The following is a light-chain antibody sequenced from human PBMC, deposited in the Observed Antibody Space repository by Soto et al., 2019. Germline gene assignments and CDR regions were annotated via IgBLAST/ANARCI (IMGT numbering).Light chain of an antibody. V-gene: IGLV2-8*01. CDR3: SSFAGNNNLV. J-gene: IGLJ2*01. CDR2: EVS. Sequence: QSVLTQPPSASGSPGQSVTISCTGTSSDVGGYNYVSWYQQHPGKAPKLMISEVSKRPSGVPDRFSGSKSGNTASLTVSGLQAEDEADYDCSSFAGNNNLVFGGGTKLTV. CDR1: SSDVGGYNY.